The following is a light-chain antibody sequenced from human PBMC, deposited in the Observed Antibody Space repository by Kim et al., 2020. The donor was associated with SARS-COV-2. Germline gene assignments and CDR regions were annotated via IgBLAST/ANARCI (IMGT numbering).Light chain of an antibody. CDR3: MQATEFPLT. V-gene: IGKV2-24*01. CDR1: QSLVHNNGNTY. Sequence: IVMTQTPRTAPVTVGQPISISCRSSQSLVHNNGNTYLSWLHQRPGQPPRLLIYMISNRLSGVPDRFSGSGAGTEFTLEISRVEAEDVGVYYCMQATEFPLTFGGGTKVDIK. J-gene: IGKJ4*01. CDR2: MIS.